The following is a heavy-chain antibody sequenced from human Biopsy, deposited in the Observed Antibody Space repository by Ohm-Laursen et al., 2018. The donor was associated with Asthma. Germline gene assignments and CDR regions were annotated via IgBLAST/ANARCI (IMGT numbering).Heavy chain of an antibody. V-gene: IGHV3-23*01. CDR2: ISASGVRT. J-gene: IGHJ5*02. Sequence: SLRLSCAASGFAFNNSSMTWVRQAPGKGLEWVSSISASGVRTFYADSGKGRFTVSRDSSRNTLYLQLSTLRVEDTAVYFCAKITTDRQKANNWFDPWGQGTLVTVSS. CDR1: GFAFNNSS. CDR3: AKITTDRQKANNWFDP. D-gene: IGHD3-22*01.